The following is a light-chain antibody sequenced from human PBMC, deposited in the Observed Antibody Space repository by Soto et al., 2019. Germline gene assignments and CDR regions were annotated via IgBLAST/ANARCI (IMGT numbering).Light chain of an antibody. CDR3: QQYNNYPKT. CDR1: QSVSSW. J-gene: IGKJ2*01. Sequence: DIQMTQSPSTLSASVGDSITITCRASQSVSSWLAWYQQKPGKAPNLLIYKASILETGVPSQFGGSGSGINFSLTISSLQPDDCATYYCQQYNNYPKTFGQGTKLEI. V-gene: IGKV1-5*03. CDR2: KAS.